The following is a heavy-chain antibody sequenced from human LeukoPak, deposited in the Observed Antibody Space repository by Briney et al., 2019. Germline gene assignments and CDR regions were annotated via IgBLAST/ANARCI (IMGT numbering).Heavy chain of an antibody. CDR3: ARGLVATTVP. Sequence: GGSLRLSCAASGFTFSSYAMSWVRQAPGKGREWVSAISGSGGSTYYADSVKGRFTISRDNSKNTLYVQLNSLRAEDTAVYPCARGLVATTVPWGQGTLVTVSS. CDR2: ISGSGGST. CDR1: GFTFSSYA. D-gene: IGHD5-12*01. V-gene: IGHV3-23*01. J-gene: IGHJ5*02.